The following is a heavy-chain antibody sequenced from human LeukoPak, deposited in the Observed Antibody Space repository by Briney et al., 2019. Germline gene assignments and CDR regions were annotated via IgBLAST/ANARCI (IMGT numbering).Heavy chain of an antibody. J-gene: IGHJ3*01. CDR3: ARDPNGDYIGAFDF. Sequence: PGGSLRLSCAASGFTFNNYAMRWVRQAQGQGLEWVSAITGGGRTYYADSVKDRFTISRDNSKNTLYLQMNSLRAEDTALYFCARDPNGDYIGAFDFLGQGTVVTVSS. CDR2: ITGGGRT. V-gene: IGHV3-23*01. D-gene: IGHD4-17*01. CDR1: GFTFNNYA.